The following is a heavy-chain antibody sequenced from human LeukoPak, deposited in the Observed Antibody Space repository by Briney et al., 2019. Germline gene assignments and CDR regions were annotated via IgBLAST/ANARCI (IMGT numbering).Heavy chain of an antibody. Sequence: VGSLRLSCAASGFTFSSYNINWVRQAPGKGLEWVSSITSSNSYMYYADSVKGRFTIPRDNAKNSLYLHMNSLRAEDTAVYYCARGRYEYSSLLRHYYLDYWGQGTLVTVSS. V-gene: IGHV3-21*01. CDR2: ITSSNSYM. J-gene: IGHJ4*02. CDR3: ARGRYEYSSLLRHYYLDY. D-gene: IGHD6-6*01. CDR1: GFTFSSYN.